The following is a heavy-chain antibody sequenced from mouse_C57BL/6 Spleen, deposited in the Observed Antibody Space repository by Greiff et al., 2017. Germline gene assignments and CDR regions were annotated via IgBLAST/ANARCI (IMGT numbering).Heavy chain of an antibody. Sequence: QVQLKQSGAELVKPGASVKMSCKASGYTFTSYWITWVKQRPGQGLEWIGDIYPGSGSTNYNEKFKSKATLTVDTSSSTAYMQLSSLTSEDSAVYYCARRFYYGSSLYFDVWGTGTTVTVSS. CDR2: IYPGSGST. CDR1: GYTFTSYW. D-gene: IGHD1-1*01. V-gene: IGHV1-55*01. CDR3: ARRFYYGSSLYFDV. J-gene: IGHJ1*03.